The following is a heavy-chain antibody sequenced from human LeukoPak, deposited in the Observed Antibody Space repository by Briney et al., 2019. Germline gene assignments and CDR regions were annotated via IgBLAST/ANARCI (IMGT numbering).Heavy chain of an antibody. CDR1: GASISSSY. V-gene: IGHV4-59*01. J-gene: IGHJ6*03. Sequence: SETLSLTCTVSGASISSSYWSWIRHPPGKGLEWVGYIFYSGNTNYHPSLKSRITISVDMSKNQFSLKMSPVTAADSAVDYCAASGSSRYYYYYMDDWGKGTTVTVSS. CDR3: AASGSSRYYYYYMDD. D-gene: IGHD2-15*01. CDR2: IFYSGNT.